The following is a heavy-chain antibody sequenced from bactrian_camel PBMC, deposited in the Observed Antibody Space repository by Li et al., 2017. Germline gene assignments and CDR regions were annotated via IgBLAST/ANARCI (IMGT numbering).Heavy chain of an antibody. CDR2: IDSVGTT. CDR1: GYTLGIIC. D-gene: IGHD6*01. CDR3: AVLSQFNHCRGVVVGIWQQYAS. Sequence: HVQLVESGGGSVQAGGSLRLSCVVSGYTLGIICIGWFRQVLGKGPEGVATIDSVGTTTYADSVKGRSTLSTDDANNTLDLQLDSLQPEDTAMYDCAVLSQFNHCRGVVVGIWQQYASWGQGTQVTVS. V-gene: IGHV3S53*01. J-gene: IGHJ4*01.